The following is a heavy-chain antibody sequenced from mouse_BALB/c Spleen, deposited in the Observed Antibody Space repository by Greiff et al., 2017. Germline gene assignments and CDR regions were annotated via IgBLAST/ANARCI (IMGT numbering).Heavy chain of an antibody. Sequence: EVQLQQSGAELVKPGASVKLSCTASGFNIKDTYMHWVKQRPEQGLEWIGRIDPANGNTKYDPKFQGKATITADTSSHTAYLQLSSLTSEDTAVYYCARGTTVVEDYWGQGTTLTVSS. J-gene: IGHJ2*01. D-gene: IGHD1-1*01. CDR3: ARGTTVVEDY. V-gene: IGHV14-3*02. CDR2: IDPANGNT. CDR1: GFNIKDTY.